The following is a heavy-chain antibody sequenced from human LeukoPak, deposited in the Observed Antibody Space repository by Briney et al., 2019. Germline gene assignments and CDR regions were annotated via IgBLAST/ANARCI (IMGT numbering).Heavy chain of an antibody. CDR3: ARAGYSYGLGDAFDI. Sequence: GGSLRLSCAASGFTFSSYWMSWVRQAPGKGLEWVANIKQDGSEKYYVDSVKGRFTISRDNAKNSLYLQMNSLRAEDTAVYYCARAGYSYGLGDAFDIWGQGTMVTVSS. J-gene: IGHJ3*02. CDR2: IKQDGSEK. D-gene: IGHD5-18*01. V-gene: IGHV3-7*04. CDR1: GFTFSSYW.